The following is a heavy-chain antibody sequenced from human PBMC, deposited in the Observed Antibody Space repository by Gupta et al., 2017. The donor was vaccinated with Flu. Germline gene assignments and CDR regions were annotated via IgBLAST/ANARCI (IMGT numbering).Heavy chain of an antibody. J-gene: IGHJ4*02. CDR3: ARSFYDFWSGYYTHIDY. CDR1: GFTFSCYW. Sequence: EVQLVESGGGLVQSGGSLRLPCAASGFTFSCYWMHWVRQAPGKGLVWVSRINSDGSSTSYADSVKGRFTISRDNAKNTLYLQMNSLRAEDTAVYYCARSFYDFWSGYYTHIDYWGQGTLVTVSS. CDR2: INSDGSST. V-gene: IGHV3-74*01. D-gene: IGHD3-3*01.